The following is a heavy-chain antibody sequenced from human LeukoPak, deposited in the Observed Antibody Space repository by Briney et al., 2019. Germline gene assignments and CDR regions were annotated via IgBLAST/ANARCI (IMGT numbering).Heavy chain of an antibody. Sequence: GASVKVSCKASGFTFTSYDINWVRQATGQGLEWMGWMNPNSGNTGYAQKFQGRVTMTRNTSISTAYMELSSLRSEDTAVYYCARVNYDILTGYYYGFDYWGQGTLVTVSS. V-gene: IGHV1-8*01. CDR1: GFTFTSYD. CDR3: ARVNYDILTGYYYGFDY. D-gene: IGHD3-9*01. CDR2: MNPNSGNT. J-gene: IGHJ4*02.